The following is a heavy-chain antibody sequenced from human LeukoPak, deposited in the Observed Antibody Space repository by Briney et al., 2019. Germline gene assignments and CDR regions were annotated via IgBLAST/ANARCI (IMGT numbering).Heavy chain of an antibody. J-gene: IGHJ3*02. CDR1: GFTFSSYS. Sequence: GGSLRLSCAASGFTFSSYSMNWVRQAPGKGLEWVSSISSSSSYIYYADSVKGRFTISRDNYKNTLYLQMNSLRAEDTAVYYCAKGSGFAFDIWGQGTMVTVSS. CDR2: ISSSSSYI. V-gene: IGHV3-21*04. CDR3: AKGSGFAFDI.